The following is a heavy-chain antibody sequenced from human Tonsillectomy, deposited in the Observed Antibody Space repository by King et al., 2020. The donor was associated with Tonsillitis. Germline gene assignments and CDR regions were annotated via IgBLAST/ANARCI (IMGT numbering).Heavy chain of an antibody. D-gene: IGHD4-17*01. J-gene: IGHJ6*02. CDR2: IYNTGST. CDR1: GYSISSGYY. Sequence: QLQESGPGLVKPSETLSLTCAVSGYSISSGYYWGWIRQPPGKGLEWIGSIYNTGSTYYNPSFNIRVTISVETSKNHFSLKLTSVTAADTAVYYCAREQRSRDNYGEYGYYYYGMDVWGQGTTVTVSS. V-gene: IGHV4-38-2*02. CDR3: AREQRSRDNYGEYGYYYYGMDV.